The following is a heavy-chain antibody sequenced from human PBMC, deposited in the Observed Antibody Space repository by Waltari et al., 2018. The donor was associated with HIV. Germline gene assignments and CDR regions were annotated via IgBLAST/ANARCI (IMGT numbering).Heavy chain of an antibody. CDR3: ARAGPAVAGDGMDV. Sequence: EVQLVESGGGLVKPGGSLRLSCAASGFTFSSYSMNWVRQAPGKGLEWVSSISSSSSYIYYADSVKGRFTISRDNAKNSLYLQMNSLRAEDTAVYYCARAGPAVAGDGMDVWGQGTTVTVSS. CDR2: ISSSSSYI. CDR1: GFTFSSYS. J-gene: IGHJ6*02. D-gene: IGHD6-19*01. V-gene: IGHV3-21*01.